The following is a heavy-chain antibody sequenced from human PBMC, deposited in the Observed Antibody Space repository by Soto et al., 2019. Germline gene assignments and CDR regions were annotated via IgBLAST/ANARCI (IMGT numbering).Heavy chain of an antibody. CDR3: ARDDYGDGGNYYYYYYMDV. J-gene: IGHJ6*03. V-gene: IGHV3-48*01. Sequence: EVQLVESGGGLVQPGGSLRLSCAASGFTFISYSMNWVRQAPGKGLEWVSYISSSSSTIYYADSVKGRFTISRDNAKNSLYLQMNSLRAEDTAVYYCARDDYGDGGNYYYYYYMDVWGKGTTVTVSS. CDR1: GFTFISYS. D-gene: IGHD4-17*01. CDR2: ISSSSSTI.